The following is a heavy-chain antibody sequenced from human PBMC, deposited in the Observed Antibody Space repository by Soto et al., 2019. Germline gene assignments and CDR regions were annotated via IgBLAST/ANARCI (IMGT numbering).Heavy chain of an antibody. J-gene: IGHJ6*02. Sequence: LILSCAASGFTFSSYSMNWVRQAPGKSLEWVSYISSSSSTIYYADAVKGRFTISRDNAKNSLYLQMNSLRDEDTAVYYCAREQWLVPYYYYYGMDVWGQGTMVTVSS. D-gene: IGHD6-19*01. CDR1: GFTFSSYS. V-gene: IGHV3-48*02. CDR2: ISSSSSTI. CDR3: AREQWLVPYYYYYGMDV.